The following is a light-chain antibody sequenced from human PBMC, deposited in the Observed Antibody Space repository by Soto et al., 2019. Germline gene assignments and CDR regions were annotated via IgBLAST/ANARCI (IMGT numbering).Light chain of an antibody. CDR3: QQTGSAPWT. CDR1: QRLSGSY. Sequence: EIVLTQSPGTLSLSPVERATLSCRASQRLSGSYIAWYQQRPAQAPRLLIYGASTRATGIADRFSGSGSGSDFTLTISRLEPEDFALYFCQQTGSAPWTCGQGTKGDIK. V-gene: IGKV3-20*01. CDR2: GAS. J-gene: IGKJ1*01.